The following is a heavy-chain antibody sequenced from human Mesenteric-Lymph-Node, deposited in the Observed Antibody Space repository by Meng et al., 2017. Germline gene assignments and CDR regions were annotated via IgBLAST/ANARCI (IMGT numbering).Heavy chain of an antibody. J-gene: IGHJ6*02. CDR3: AKDGMAAAGSSMDV. V-gene: IGHV3-43D*04. CDR1: GFTFDDYA. Sequence: GESLKISCAASGFTFDDYAMHWVRQAPGKGLEWVSLISWDGGSTYYADSVKGRFTISRDNSKNSLYLQMNSLRAEDTALYYCAKDGMAAAGSSMDVWGQGTTVTVSS. CDR2: ISWDGGST. D-gene: IGHD6-13*01.